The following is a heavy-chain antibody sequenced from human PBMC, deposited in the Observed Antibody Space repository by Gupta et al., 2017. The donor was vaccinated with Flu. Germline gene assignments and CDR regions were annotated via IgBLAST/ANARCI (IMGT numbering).Heavy chain of an antibody. CDR2: VYFSGNT. CDR3: ARRGAYFFDY. V-gene: IGHV4-31*02. J-gene: IGHJ4*02. D-gene: IGHD3-16*01. Sequence: WSWIRQHPGKGLEWIGYVYFSGNTYYNPSLQSRVSISVDTSKNQLSLEVGSVTAADTAVYYCARRGAYFFDYWGQGTLVSVSS.